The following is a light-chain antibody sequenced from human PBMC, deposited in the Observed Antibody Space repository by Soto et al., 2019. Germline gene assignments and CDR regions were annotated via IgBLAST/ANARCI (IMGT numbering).Light chain of an antibody. V-gene: IGLV2-14*01. Sequence: QSALTQPASVSGSPGPSITVSCTGTSSDIGAHNFVSWYQQHPGQAPRLIIYEVTNRPSGLSDRFSGSKSGNTASLIISGLQAEDEADYFCSSYTKNRTLLFGGGTKLTVL. CDR1: SSDIGAHNF. J-gene: IGLJ2*01. CDR3: SSYTKNRTLL. CDR2: EVT.